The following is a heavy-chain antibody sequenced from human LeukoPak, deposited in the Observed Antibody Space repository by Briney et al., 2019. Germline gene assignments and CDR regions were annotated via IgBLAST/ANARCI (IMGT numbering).Heavy chain of an antibody. Sequence: SETLSLTCTVSGGSVSSSNLWSWVRQSPGKGLEWIGEISHSGNTNYNPSLKSRVTISIDKSKNQFSLRLSSVTAADTAVYYCTRGGLTFGGNWGQGTLVTVSS. V-gene: IGHV4/OR15-8*02. J-gene: IGHJ4*02. CDR1: GGSVSSSNL. D-gene: IGHD1-14*01. CDR2: ISHSGNT. CDR3: TRGGLTFGGN.